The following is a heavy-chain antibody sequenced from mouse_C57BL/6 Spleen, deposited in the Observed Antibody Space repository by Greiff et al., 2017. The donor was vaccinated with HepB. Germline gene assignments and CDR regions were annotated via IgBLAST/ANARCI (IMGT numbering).Heavy chain of an antibody. CDR1: GYTFTDYE. D-gene: IGHD1-1*01. J-gene: IGHJ1*03. V-gene: IGHV1-15*01. CDR2: IDPETGGT. CDR3: TRGYGSSPYWYFDV. Sequence: QVQLKQSGAELVRPGASVTLSCKASGYTFTDYEMHWVKQTPVHGLEWIGAIDPETGGTAYNQKFKGKAILTADKSSSTAYMELRSLTSEDSAVYYWTRGYGSSPYWYFDVWGTVTTVTVSS.